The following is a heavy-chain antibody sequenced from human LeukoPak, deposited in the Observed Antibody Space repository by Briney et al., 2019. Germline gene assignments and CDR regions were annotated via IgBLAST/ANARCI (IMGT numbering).Heavy chain of an antibody. J-gene: IGHJ4*02. CDR2: ISSSGSTI. CDR1: GFTFSGYE. V-gene: IGHV3-48*03. D-gene: IGHD5-12*01. CDR3: AGVATTQTFDY. Sequence: PGGSLRLSCAASGFTFSGYEMNWVRQAPGKGLEWVSYISSSGSTIYYADSVKGRFTISRDNAKNSLYLQMNSLRAEDTAVYYCAGVATTQTFDYWGQGTLVTVSS.